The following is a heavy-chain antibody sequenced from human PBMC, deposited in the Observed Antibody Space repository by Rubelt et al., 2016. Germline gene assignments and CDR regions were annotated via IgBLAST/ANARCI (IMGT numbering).Heavy chain of an antibody. V-gene: IGHV4-59*08. CDR1: GGSISSHY. CDR3: ATLGSMPRIYYFDY. CDR2: IYYSGGT. J-gene: IGHJ4*02. Sequence: QVQLQESGPGLVKPSETLSLTCIVSGGSISSHYWSWIRQPPGKGLEWIGYIYYSGGTNYNPSLTRRVTISVDTSKNQFSLKLSSVTAADTAVYYCATLGSMPRIYYFDYWGQGTLVTVSS. D-gene: IGHD2-2*01.